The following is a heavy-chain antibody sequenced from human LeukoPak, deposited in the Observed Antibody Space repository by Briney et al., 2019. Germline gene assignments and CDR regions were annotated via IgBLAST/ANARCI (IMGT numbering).Heavy chain of an antibody. CDR2: MNPNSGNT. CDR1: GYSFTSYW. Sequence: GESLKISCKGSGYSFTSYWIGWVRQMPGKGLEWVGWMNPNSGNTGYAQKFQGRVTMTRNTSISTAYMELSSLRSEDTAVYYCARGPTPWTAYYYYGMDVWGQGTTVTVSS. J-gene: IGHJ6*02. V-gene: IGHV1-8*02. CDR3: ARGPTPWTAYYYYGMDV. D-gene: IGHD2-15*01.